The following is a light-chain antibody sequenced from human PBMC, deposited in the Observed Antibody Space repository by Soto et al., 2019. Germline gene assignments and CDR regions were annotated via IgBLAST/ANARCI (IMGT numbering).Light chain of an antibody. J-gene: IGKJ2*01. CDR1: QTVSNK. CDR2: GAS. CDR3: QQYDNWPFA. V-gene: IGKV3-15*01. Sequence: EIVMTQSPGTLSVVPGERATLSCRTSQTVSNKLAWYQQKPGQAPRLLIYGASTTTTGIPARFSGSGSETEFTLTISSLQSEDFAVYYCQQYDNWPFAFGQGTKLEIK.